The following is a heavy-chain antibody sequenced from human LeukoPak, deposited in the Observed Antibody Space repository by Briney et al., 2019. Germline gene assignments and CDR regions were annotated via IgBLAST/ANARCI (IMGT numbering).Heavy chain of an antibody. V-gene: IGHV3-21*01. CDR1: GFTFSNYS. CDR2: IGSSSHFR. D-gene: IGHD2-21*02. CDR3: ARSCDGDCYSDY. J-gene: IGHJ4*02. Sequence: GGSLRLSCAASGFTFSNYSMNWVRQAPGKGLEWVSSIGSSSHFRYYADSLKGRVTIYRDNAKNSLYLQMNSLRAEDTAVYYCARSCDGDCYSDYWGQGTLVTVSS.